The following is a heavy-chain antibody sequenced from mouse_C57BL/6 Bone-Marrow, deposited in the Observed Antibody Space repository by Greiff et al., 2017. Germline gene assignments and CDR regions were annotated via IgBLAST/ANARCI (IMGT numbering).Heavy chain of an antibody. V-gene: IGHV1-4*01. D-gene: IGHD1-1*01. CDR2: INPSSGYT. Sequence: VKLMESGAELARPGASVKMSCKASGYTFTSYTMHWVKQRPGQGLEWIGYINPSSGYTKYNQKFKDKATLTADKSSSTAYMQLSSLTSEDSAVYYCARSGGSSYGYFDVWGTGTTVTVSS. CDR3: ARSGGSSYGYFDV. J-gene: IGHJ1*03. CDR1: GYTFTSYT.